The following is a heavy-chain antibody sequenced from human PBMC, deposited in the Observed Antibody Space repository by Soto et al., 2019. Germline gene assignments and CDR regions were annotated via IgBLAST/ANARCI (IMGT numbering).Heavy chain of an antibody. Sequence: QVQLVQSGAEVKKPGASVKVSCKASGYTFTSYDITWVRQAPGQGLEWMGWISADNGNTNYAQKLQGRVTMTTDTSTSTAYMEVRSLRSDDTAVYYCARVAYGANYFDRWGQGTLVTVSS. V-gene: IGHV1-18*01. CDR1: GYTFTSYD. D-gene: IGHD4-17*01. CDR3: ARVAYGANYFDR. J-gene: IGHJ4*02. CDR2: ISADNGNT.